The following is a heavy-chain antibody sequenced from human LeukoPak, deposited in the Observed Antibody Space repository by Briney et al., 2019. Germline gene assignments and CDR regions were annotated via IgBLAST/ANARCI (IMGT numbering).Heavy chain of an antibody. CDR3: ARGLSYGDYVWFDP. V-gene: IGHV4-59*01. CDR1: GGSISSYY. CDR2: IYYSGST. Sequence: SETLSLTCTVSGGSISSYYWSWIRQPPGKGLERIGYIYYSGSTNYNPSLKSRVTISVDTSKNQFSLKLSSVTAADTAVYYCARGLSYGDYVWFDPWGQGTLVTVSS. D-gene: IGHD4-17*01. J-gene: IGHJ5*02.